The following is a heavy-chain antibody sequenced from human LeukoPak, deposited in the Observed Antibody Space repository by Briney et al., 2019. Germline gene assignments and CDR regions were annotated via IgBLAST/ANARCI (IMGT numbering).Heavy chain of an antibody. CDR3: AKEGQLSSFDY. Sequence: GGSLRLSCEASGFTVSSNYMSWVRQAPGKGLEWVSAISGGGTTYYADSVKGRFTISRDNSKNTLYLQMNSLRAEDTAVYYCAKEGQLSSFDYWGQGTLVTVSS. J-gene: IGHJ4*02. D-gene: IGHD5-18*01. CDR1: GFTVSSNY. CDR2: ISGGGTT. V-gene: IGHV3-53*01.